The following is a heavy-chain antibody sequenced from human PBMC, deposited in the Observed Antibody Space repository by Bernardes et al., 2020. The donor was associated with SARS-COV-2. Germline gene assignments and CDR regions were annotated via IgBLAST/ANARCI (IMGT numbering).Heavy chain of an antibody. Sequence: GESLKISCKGSGYSFTTYWIAWVRPMPGKGLEWMGIIYPGDSDTRYSPSFQGQVTISVDKSISTAYLQWSSLKASDTAMYYCARQLQGSTWYIDAFDIWGQGTMVTVSS. CDR2: IYPGDSDT. CDR3: ARQLQGSTWYIDAFDI. CDR1: GYSFTTYW. V-gene: IGHV5-51*01. D-gene: IGHD6-13*01. J-gene: IGHJ3*02.